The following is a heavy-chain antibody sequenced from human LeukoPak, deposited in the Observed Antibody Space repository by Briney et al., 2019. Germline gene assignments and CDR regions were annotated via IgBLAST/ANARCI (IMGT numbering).Heavy chain of an antibody. CDR3: AARRGYYHYMDV. Sequence: GGSLRLSCATSGFTFSSYAVAWVRQAPGKGLEWVSSISNTGTNTYYADSVKGRFTISRDNSKNTLSLQMNSLTAEDTAVYYCAARRGYYHYMDVWGKGTTVTVSS. CDR2: ISNTGTNT. J-gene: IGHJ6*03. D-gene: IGHD3-3*01. V-gene: IGHV3-23*01. CDR1: GFTFSSYA.